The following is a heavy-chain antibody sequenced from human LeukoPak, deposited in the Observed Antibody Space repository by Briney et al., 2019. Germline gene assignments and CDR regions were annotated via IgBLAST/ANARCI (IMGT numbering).Heavy chain of an antibody. Sequence: SQTLSLTCAISGDSVSSNTAVWNWIRQSPSRGLEGLGRTYYRSKWYNDYAVSVKSRITITPDTSKNQFSLQLNSVTPEDTAVYYCTNGGAAAGFNYWGQGTLVAVSS. CDR1: GDSVSSNTAV. CDR3: TNGGAAAGFNY. CDR2: TYYRSKWYN. V-gene: IGHV6-1*01. J-gene: IGHJ4*02. D-gene: IGHD6-13*01.